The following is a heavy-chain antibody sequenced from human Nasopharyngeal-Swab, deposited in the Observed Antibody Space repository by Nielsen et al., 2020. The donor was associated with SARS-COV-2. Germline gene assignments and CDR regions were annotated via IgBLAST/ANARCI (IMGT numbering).Heavy chain of an antibody. J-gene: IGHJ6*03. CDR1: GGSISSGGYY. D-gene: IGHD3-10*01. CDR2: IYYSGST. Sequence: SETLSLTCTVSGGSISSGGYYWSWIRQHPGKGLEWIGYIYYSGSTYYNPSLKSRVTISVDTSKNQFSLKLGSVTAADTAVYYCARANGVRGVIVDYYYYMDVWGKGTTVTVSS. CDR3: ARANGVRGVIVDYYYYMDV. V-gene: IGHV4-31*03.